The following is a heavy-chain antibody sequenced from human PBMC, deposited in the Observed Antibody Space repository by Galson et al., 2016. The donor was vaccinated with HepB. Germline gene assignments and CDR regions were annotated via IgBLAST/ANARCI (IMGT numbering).Heavy chain of an antibody. Sequence: SLRLSCAASGFSFSNYNMNWVRQAPGKGLEWVSYISGSGTTIYYADSVKGRFTISRDNAKNSLHLQMNGLRDEDTAVYYCARVQGNWLDPWGQGTLVTVSS. J-gene: IGHJ5*02. V-gene: IGHV3-48*02. CDR1: GFSFSNYN. CDR3: ARVQGNWLDP. CDR2: ISGSGTTI.